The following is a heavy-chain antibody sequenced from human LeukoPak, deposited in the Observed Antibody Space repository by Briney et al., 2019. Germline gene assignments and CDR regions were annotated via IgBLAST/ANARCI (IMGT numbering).Heavy chain of an antibody. CDR1: GFTFSSYE. CDR2: ISSSGSTI. D-gene: IGHD3-16*01. CDR3: ARDLLGDHAIIGY. Sequence: GGSLRLSCAASGFTFSSYEMNWVRQAPGKGLEWVSYISSSGSTIYYADSVKGRFTISRDNSKNTLYLQMSSLRPEDTAMYYCARDLLGDHAIIGYWGQGTLVTVSS. J-gene: IGHJ4*02. V-gene: IGHV3-48*03.